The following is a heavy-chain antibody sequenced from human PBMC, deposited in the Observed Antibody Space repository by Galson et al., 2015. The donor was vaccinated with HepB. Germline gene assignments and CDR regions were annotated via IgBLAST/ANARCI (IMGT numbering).Heavy chain of an antibody. CDR2: MNPNSGNT. J-gene: IGHJ6*02. CDR3: AGVPPYCSNSSCSSREGIDV. Sequence: SVKVSCKASGYTFTSYDINWGRQATGQGLEWMGWMNPNSGNTGYAQKFQGRVTMTKSTSLSTTYMEMRSLRSEDTAVYYCAGVPPYCSNSSCSSREGIDVWGQGTTVTVSS. D-gene: IGHD2-15*01. V-gene: IGHV1-8*01. CDR1: GYTFTSYD.